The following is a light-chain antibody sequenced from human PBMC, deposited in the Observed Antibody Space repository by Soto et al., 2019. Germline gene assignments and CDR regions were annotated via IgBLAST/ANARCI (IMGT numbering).Light chain of an antibody. J-gene: IGLJ3*02. CDR1: SGSVSTSHY. Sequence: QTVVTQEPSFSVSPGRTVTLTCGLGSGSVSTSHYPSWHQQTTGQAPRTLIYTTNIRSSGVPDRFSGSILGNKAALTITGAQADDESEYYCVLYVGSGIWVFGGGTKLTVL. V-gene: IGLV8-61*01. CDR3: VLYVGSGIWV. CDR2: TTN.